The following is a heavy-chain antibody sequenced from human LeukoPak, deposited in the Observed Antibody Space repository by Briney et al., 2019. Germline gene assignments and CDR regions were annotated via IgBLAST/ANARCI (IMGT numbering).Heavy chain of an antibody. CDR3: AKQIGYCSSTSCYGYYYMDV. CDR2: ISYDGSNK. Sequence: GGSLRLSCAASGFTFSSYGMHWVRQAPGKGLEWVAVISYDGSNKYYADSVKGRFTISRDNSKNTLYLQMNSLRAEDTAVYYCAKQIGYCSSTSCYGYYYMDVWGKGTTVTVSS. V-gene: IGHV3-30*18. J-gene: IGHJ6*03. D-gene: IGHD2-2*01. CDR1: GFTFSSYG.